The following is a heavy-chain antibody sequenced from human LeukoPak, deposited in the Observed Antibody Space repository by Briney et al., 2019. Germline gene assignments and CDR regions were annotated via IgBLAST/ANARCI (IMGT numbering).Heavy chain of an antibody. Sequence: PGGSLRLSCAASGFTFSSYSMNWVRQAPGKGLEWVSYISSSSSTIYYADSVKGRFTISRDNAKNSLYLQMNSLRAEDTAVYYCARMTTVIAYYYYYGMDVWGQGTTVTVSS. V-gene: IGHV3-48*01. CDR1: GFTFSSYS. CDR2: ISSSSSTI. CDR3: ARMTTVIAYYYYYGMDV. D-gene: IGHD4-11*01. J-gene: IGHJ6*02.